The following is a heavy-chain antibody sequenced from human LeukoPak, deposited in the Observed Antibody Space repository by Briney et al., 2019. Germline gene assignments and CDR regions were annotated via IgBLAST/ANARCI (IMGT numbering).Heavy chain of an antibody. CDR1: GYTFTSYG. V-gene: IGHV1-18*01. D-gene: IGHD4-17*01. Sequence: GASVKVSCKASGYTFTSYGISWVRQAPGQGLEWMGWISAYNGNTNYAQKLQGRVTMTTDTPTSTAYMELRSLRSDDTAVYYCARKSDYGDYYGMDVWGQGTTVTVSS. CDR3: ARKSDYGDYYGMDV. J-gene: IGHJ6*02. CDR2: ISAYNGNT.